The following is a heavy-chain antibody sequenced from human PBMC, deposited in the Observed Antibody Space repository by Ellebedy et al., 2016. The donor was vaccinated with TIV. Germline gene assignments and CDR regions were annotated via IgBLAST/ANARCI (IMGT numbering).Heavy chain of an antibody. J-gene: IGHJ4*02. CDR1: GFTFRTYG. D-gene: IGHD3-22*01. CDR2: MWYDGSNK. V-gene: IGHV3-33*01. Sequence: GESLKISXEASGFTFRTYGMHWVRQAPGKGLEWVAVMWYDGSNKKYADSVKGRFTISRDNSNNTLYLQMNSLRVEDTAVYYCARDTYNFDSSGYYFDYWGQGTLVTVSS. CDR3: ARDTYNFDSSGYYFDY.